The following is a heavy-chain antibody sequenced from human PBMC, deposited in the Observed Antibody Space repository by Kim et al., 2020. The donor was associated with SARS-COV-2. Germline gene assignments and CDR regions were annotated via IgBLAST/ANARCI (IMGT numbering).Heavy chain of an antibody. J-gene: IGHJ3*02. CDR2: ISAYNGNT. V-gene: IGHV1-18*01. D-gene: IGHD2-2*01. Sequence: ASVKVSCKASGYTFTSYGISWVRQAPGQGLEWMGWISAYNGNTNYAQKLQGRVTMTTDTSTSTAYMELRSLRSDDTAVYYCARDGGEGVIVVVPAATLRAFDIWGQGTMVTVSS. CDR1: GYTFTSYG. CDR3: ARDGGEGVIVVVPAATLRAFDI.